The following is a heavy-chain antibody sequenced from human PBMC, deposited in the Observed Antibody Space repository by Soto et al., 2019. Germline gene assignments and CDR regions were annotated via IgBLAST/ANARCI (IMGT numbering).Heavy chain of an antibody. CDR2: ISYDGSNA. D-gene: IGHD5-12*01. CDR1: GFIFSDYA. Sequence: PGGSLRLSCETSGFIFSDYAMQWARQVPGKGLEWVALISYDGSNAYYPDSVKGRFTISRDNSKDTLFLEMNSLRAEDTATYYCARDEPRHGFNYRFDHWGQGTLVTVSS. J-gene: IGHJ4*02. CDR3: ARDEPRHGFNYRFDH. V-gene: IGHV3-33*01.